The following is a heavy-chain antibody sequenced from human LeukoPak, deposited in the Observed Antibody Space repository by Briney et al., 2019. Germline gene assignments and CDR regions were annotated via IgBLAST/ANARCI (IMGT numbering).Heavy chain of an antibody. CDR1: GFTFSNCA. Sequence: GGSLRLSCAASGFTFSNCAMSWVRQAPGKGLEWVSTVSGSGGSTYYADSVKGRFTIPRDNSKNTLYLQMNSLRAEDTAVYYCAKASLPNYYYYGMDVWGQGTTVTVSS. CDR3: AKASLPNYYYYGMDV. J-gene: IGHJ6*02. CDR2: VSGSGGST. V-gene: IGHV3-23*01.